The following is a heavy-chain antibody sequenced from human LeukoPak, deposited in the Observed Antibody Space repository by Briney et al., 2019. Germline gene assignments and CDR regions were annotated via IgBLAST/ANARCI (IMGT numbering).Heavy chain of an antibody. CDR1: GFSFSRNA. Sequence: AGSLTLSCAASGFSFSRNAMAWVRQAPGKGLEWVSAIDVSGGTAFYADSVKGGVTISKVQSKNTVQLQMTSLRADDTAVYYCAKAHCSSTSCSRADNWSQGT. V-gene: IGHV3-23*01. D-gene: IGHD2-2*01. J-gene: IGHJ4*02. CDR2: IDVSGGTA. CDR3: AKAHCSSTSCSRADN.